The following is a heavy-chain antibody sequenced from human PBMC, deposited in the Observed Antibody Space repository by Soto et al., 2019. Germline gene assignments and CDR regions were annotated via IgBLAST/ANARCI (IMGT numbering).Heavy chain of an antibody. D-gene: IGHD2-21*02. CDR2: IYYSGST. V-gene: IGHV4-61*08. CDR3: ARGVTALNDY. J-gene: IGHJ4*02. CDR1: GGSISSGGYY. Sequence: SETLSLTCTVSGGSISSGGYYWSWLRQPPGKGLEWIGYIYYSGSTYYNPSLKSRVTISVDTSKNQFSLKLSSVTAADPAVYYCARGVTALNDYWGQGTLVTVSS.